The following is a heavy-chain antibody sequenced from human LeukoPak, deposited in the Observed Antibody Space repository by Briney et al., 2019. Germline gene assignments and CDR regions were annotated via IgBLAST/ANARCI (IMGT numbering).Heavy chain of an antibody. CDR1: GFTFSSYA. CDR3: AKTGGWYPFFDY. Sequence: GGSLRLSCVASGFTFSSYAMNWVRQAPGKGLEWVSAISGSDSSTFYADSVKGRFTISRDNSKNTLYLQMNSLRAEDTAVYYCAKTGGWYPFFDYWGQGTLVTVSS. CDR2: ISGSDSST. V-gene: IGHV3-23*01. J-gene: IGHJ4*02. D-gene: IGHD6-19*01.